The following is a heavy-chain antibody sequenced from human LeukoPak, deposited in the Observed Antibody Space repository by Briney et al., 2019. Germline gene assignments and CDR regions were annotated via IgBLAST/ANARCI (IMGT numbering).Heavy chain of an antibody. CDR2: INPNSGDT. V-gene: IGHV1-2*02. Sequence: RASVKVSCKASGYTFTGYYMHWVRQAPGHGLEWMGWINPNSGDTDSAQKFQGRVTMTKDTSITTAYLELSSLRSDDTAVYYCARAPAGGPFDNWGQGTLVTVSS. CDR1: GYTFTGYY. J-gene: IGHJ4*02. D-gene: IGHD4-23*01. CDR3: ARAPAGGPFDN.